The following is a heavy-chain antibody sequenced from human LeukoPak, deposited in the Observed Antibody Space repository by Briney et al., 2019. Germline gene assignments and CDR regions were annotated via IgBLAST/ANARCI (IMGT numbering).Heavy chain of an antibody. V-gene: IGHV3-21*01. CDR2: ISSSSSYI. D-gene: IGHD4-17*01. J-gene: IGHJ4*02. CDR3: ARDGHGDYFDY. CDR1: GFTFSSYS. Sequence: GGSLRLSCAASGFTFSSYSMSWVRQAPGKGLEWVSSISSSSSYIYYADSVEGRFTISRDNAKNSLYLQMNSLRAEDTAVYYCARDGHGDYFDYWGQGTLVTVSS.